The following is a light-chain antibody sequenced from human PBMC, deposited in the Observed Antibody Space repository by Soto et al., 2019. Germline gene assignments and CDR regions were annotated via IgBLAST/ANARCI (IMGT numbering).Light chain of an antibody. CDR3: QHYSNSWYT. V-gene: IGKV3-20*01. J-gene: IGKJ2*01. CDR1: QTITSDF. Sequence: EIVLTQSPGTLSLSPGERATLSCRASQTITSDFLSWYQQKPGRAPRLLIYGASSRSIGVPDRFSGSGSGTDFTLTISRVEPEDFAVYYCQHYSNSWYTFGQGTKVDIK. CDR2: GAS.